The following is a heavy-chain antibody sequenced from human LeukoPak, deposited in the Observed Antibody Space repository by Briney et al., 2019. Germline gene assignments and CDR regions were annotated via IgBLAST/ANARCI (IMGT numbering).Heavy chain of an antibody. CDR3: AILYCSSTDYGSGGRPCDY. Sequence: GGSLRLSCAASGFTFSSYWMHWVRQAPGKGLEWVSAISGSGGSTYYADSVKGRFTISRDNSKNTLYLQMNSLRAEDTAVYYCAILYCSSTDYGSGGRPCDYWGQGTLVTVSS. CDR1: GFTFSSYW. J-gene: IGHJ4*02. D-gene: IGHD2-2*01. CDR2: ISGSGGST. V-gene: IGHV3-23*01.